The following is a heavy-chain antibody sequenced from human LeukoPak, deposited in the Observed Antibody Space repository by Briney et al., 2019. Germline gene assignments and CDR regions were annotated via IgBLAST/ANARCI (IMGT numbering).Heavy chain of an antibody. J-gene: IGHJ3*02. CDR1: GFTFSSYS. V-gene: IGHV3-21*01. Sequence: PGGSLRLSCAASGFTFSSYSMNWVRQAPGKGLEWVSSISSSSSYIYYADSVKGRFTISRDNAKNSLYLQMNSLRAEDTAVYYCARCLADLRGNAFDIWGQGTMVTVSS. CDR3: ARCLADLRGNAFDI. CDR2: ISSSSSYI. D-gene: IGHD5/OR15-5a*01.